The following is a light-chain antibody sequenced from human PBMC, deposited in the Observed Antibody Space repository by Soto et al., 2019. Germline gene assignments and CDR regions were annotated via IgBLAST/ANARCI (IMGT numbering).Light chain of an antibody. CDR3: QQYYNYPQT. CDR2: AAS. CDR1: EESRRH. J-gene: IGKJ1*01. Sequence: AIRMTQSPSSISASIGDRVSITCRANEESRRHLAWYQQKPGKAPTLLIYAASTLQSGVPSRFSASGSETEFSLTITGLQSDDFAIYYCQQYYNYPQTFGQGTKVEVK. V-gene: IGKV1-8*01.